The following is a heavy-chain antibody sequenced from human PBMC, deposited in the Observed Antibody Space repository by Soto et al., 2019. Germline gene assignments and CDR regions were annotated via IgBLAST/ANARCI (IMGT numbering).Heavy chain of an antibody. D-gene: IGHD1-26*01. J-gene: IGHJ4*02. Sequence: LRLSFTASGFTFNTHWMHWVRQAPGKGLVWVSRIYFDGITTNYADSVKGRLTVSRDNAKNTVYLHVNTLRDEDAAVYYCARGGAMGVDYWGQGTLVTVS. CDR3: ARGGAMGVDY. CDR1: GFTFNTHW. CDR2: IYFDGITT. V-gene: IGHV3-74*01.